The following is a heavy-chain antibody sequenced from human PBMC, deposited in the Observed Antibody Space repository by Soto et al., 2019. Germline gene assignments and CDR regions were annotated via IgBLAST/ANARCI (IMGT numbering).Heavy chain of an antibody. D-gene: IGHD5-18*01. J-gene: IGHJ4*02. CDR3: ARSSGYSYGRFDY. CDR1: GGSISSYY. V-gene: IGHV4-59*01. CDR2: IYYSGST. Sequence: LSLTCTVSGGSISSYYWSWIRQPPGKGLEWIGYIYYSGSTNYNPSLKSRVTISVDTSKNQFSLKLSSVTAADTAVYYCARSSGYSYGRFDYWGQGTLVTVSS.